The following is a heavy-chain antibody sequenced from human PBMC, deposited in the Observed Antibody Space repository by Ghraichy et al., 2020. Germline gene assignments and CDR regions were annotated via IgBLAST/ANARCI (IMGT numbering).Heavy chain of an antibody. Sequence: SETLSLTCGVSDGSVSSFYATWIRQAPGKGLEWIGYATYGGSSNYNPSLKGRVTISVDTSKRQFTLKMNSVTAADTAVYYCARAARKAWLAPWGQGTLVTVSS. V-gene: IGHV4-59*02. CDR1: DGSVSSFY. CDR3: ARAARKAWLAP. J-gene: IGHJ5*02. CDR2: ATYGGSS.